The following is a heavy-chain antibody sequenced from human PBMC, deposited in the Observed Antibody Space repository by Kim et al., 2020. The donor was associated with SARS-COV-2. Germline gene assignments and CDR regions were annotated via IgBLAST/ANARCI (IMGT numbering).Heavy chain of an antibody. CDR1: GFTFGDYA. V-gene: IGHV3-49*04. J-gene: IGHJ6*02. CDR2: IRSKAYGGTT. CDR3: TRSSGSYSYYYYYGMDV. D-gene: IGHD1-26*01. Sequence: GGSLRLSCTASGFTFGDYAMSWVRQAPGKGLEWVGFIRSKAYGGTTEYAASVKGRFTISRDDSKSIAYLQMNSLKTEDTAVYYCTRSSGSYSYYYYYGMDVWGQGTTVTVSS.